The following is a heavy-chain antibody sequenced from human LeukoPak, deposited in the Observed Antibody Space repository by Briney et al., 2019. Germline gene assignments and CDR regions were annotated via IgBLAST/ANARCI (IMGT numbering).Heavy chain of an antibody. V-gene: IGHV1-18*01. D-gene: IGHD2-2*01. J-gene: IGHJ4*02. Sequence: ASVKVSCKASGYTFTSYGISWVRQAPGQGLEWMGWISAYNGNTNYAQKFQGRVTITADKSTSTAYMELSSLRSEDTAVYYCARGYCSSTSCLAFDYWGQGTLVTVSS. CDR2: ISAYNGNT. CDR3: ARGYCSSTSCLAFDY. CDR1: GYTFTSYG.